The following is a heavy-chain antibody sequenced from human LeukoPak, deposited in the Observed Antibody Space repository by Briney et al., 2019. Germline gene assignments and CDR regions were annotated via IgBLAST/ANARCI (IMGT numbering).Heavy chain of an antibody. Sequence: SETLSLTCAVSGGSISSSNWWSWVRQPPGKGLEWMGEIYYSGGTNYNPSLKSRLTMSVDTSKNQFSLKLSSVTAADTAVYYCARGDKYYYGSGSYKYNWSGRWGEGTLVTVSS. J-gene: IGHJ5*02. CDR2: IYYSGGT. V-gene: IGHV4-4*02. CDR1: GGSISSSNW. CDR3: ARGDKYYYGSGSYKYNWSGR. D-gene: IGHD3-10*01.